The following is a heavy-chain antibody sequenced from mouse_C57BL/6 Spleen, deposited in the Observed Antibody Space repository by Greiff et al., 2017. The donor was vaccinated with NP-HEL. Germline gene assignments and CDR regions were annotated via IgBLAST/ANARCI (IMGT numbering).Heavy chain of an antibody. CDR3: ARWGGFGISYYAMDY. V-gene: IGHV1-82*01. CDR2: IYPGDGDT. D-gene: IGHD1-1*01. Sequence: VQLQQSGPELVKPGDSVKISCKASGYAFSSSWMNWVKKRPGKGLEWIGRIYPGDGDTNYHGKFKGKATLTADKSSSTAYMQLSSLTSEDSAFYFCARWGGFGISYYAMDYWGQGTSVTVSS. CDR1: GYAFSSSW. J-gene: IGHJ4*01.